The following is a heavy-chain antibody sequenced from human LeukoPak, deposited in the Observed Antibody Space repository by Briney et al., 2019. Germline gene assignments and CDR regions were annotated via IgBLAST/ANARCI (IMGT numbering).Heavy chain of an antibody. J-gene: IGHJ3*02. CDR1: GFTFSSYS. CDR3: ARGLLSGNGLI. D-gene: IGHD5-12*01. CDR2: ISSSSSYI. Sequence: GGSLRLSCAASGFTFSSYSMNWVRQAPGKGLEWVSPISSSSSYIYYADSVKGRFTISRDNAKNSLYLQMNSLRAEDTAVYYCARGLLSGNGLIWGQGAMVTVSS. V-gene: IGHV3-21*01.